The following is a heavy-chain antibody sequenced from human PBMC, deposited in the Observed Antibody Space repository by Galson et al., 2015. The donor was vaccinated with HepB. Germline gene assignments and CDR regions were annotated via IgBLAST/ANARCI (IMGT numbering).Heavy chain of an antibody. CDR3: ARVDGGVVVTAMPDYYYYYGMDV. V-gene: IGHV1-69*13. Sequence: SVKVSCKASGGTFSSYAISWVRQAPGQGLEWMGGIIPIFGTADYAQKFQGRVTITADESTSTAYMELSSLRSEDTAVYYCARVDGGVVVTAMPDYYYYYGMDVWGQGTTVTVSS. CDR1: GGTFSSYA. D-gene: IGHD2-21*02. J-gene: IGHJ6*02. CDR2: IIPIFGTA.